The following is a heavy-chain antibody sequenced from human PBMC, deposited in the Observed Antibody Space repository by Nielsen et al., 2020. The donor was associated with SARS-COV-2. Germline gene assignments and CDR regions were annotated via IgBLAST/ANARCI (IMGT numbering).Heavy chain of an antibody. D-gene: IGHD6-19*01. CDR2: INWNGGST. V-gene: IGHV3-20*04. CDR1: GFTFDDYG. Sequence: GESLKISCAASGFTFDDYGMSWVRQAPGKGLEWVSGINWNGGSTGYADSVKGRFTISRDNAENSLSLQMNSLRAEDTAVYYCARESVTGTDAFDIWGQGTVVTVPS. CDR3: ARESVTGTDAFDI. J-gene: IGHJ3*02.